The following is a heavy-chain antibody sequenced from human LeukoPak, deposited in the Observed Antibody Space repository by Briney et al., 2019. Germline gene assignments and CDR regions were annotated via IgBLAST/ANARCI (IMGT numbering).Heavy chain of an antibody. CDR2: ISGSGGST. V-gene: IGHV3-23*01. D-gene: IGHD3-9*01. Sequence: PGGSLRLSCAASGFTFRSYAMSWVRQAPGKGLEWVSAISGSGGSTYYADSVKGRFTISRDNSKNTLYLQMNSLRAEDTAVYYCAKGTIDILTGQSYGMDVWGQGTTVTVSS. CDR3: AKGTIDILTGQSYGMDV. CDR1: GFTFRSYA. J-gene: IGHJ6*02.